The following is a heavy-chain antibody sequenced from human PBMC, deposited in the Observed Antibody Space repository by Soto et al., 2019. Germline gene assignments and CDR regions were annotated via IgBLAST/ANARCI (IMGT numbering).Heavy chain of an antibody. V-gene: IGHV1-69*13. Sequence: GASVKVSCKASGGTFSSYAISWVRQAPGQGLEWMGGIIPIFGTANYAQKFQGRVTITADESTSTAYMELSSLRSEDTAVYYCASTYSGYELLWFDPWGQGTLVTVSS. CDR1: GGTFSSYA. J-gene: IGHJ5*02. CDR2: IIPIFGTA. D-gene: IGHD5-12*01. CDR3: ASTYSGYELLWFDP.